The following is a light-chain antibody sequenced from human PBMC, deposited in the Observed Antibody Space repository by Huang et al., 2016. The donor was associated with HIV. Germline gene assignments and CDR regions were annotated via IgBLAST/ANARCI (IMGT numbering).Light chain of an antibody. V-gene: IGKV1-8*01. CDR3: QQYYSFPLT. J-gene: IGKJ1*01. CDR1: QDINTS. Sequence: AIRITQSPLSLSASTGDKVSITCRASQDINTSLAWYQQKPGKPPSLLIYATSTFQSGVPSSFSGSGSGTYFTLTITHLQSEDFATYCFQQYYSFPLTFGQGSQVEV. CDR2: ATS.